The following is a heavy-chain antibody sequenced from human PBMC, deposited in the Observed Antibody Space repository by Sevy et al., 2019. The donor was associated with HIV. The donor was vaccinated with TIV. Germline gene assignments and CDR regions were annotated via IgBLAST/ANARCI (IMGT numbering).Heavy chain of an antibody. D-gene: IGHD5-18*01. V-gene: IGHV3-30-3*01. CDR1: GFTLSSYG. CDR3: ASEGDTAMVSDY. Sequence: GGSLRLSCAASGFTLSSYGMHWVRQAPGKGLEWVAVISDDGSNKYYADSVKGRFTISRDNSKNTLYLQMNSLRAEDTALYYCASEGDTAMVSDYWGQGTLVTVSS. CDR2: ISDDGSNK. J-gene: IGHJ4*02.